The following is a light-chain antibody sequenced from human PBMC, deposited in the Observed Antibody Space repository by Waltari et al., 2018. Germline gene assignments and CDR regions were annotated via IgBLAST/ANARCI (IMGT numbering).Light chain of an antibody. CDR3: QQANSFPYT. V-gene: IGKV1D-12*01. CDR2: SSS. J-gene: IGKJ2*01. CDR1: QDISSW. Sequence: DIQMTQSPSSVSASVGDRVTITRRASQDISSWLAWYQQKPGKAPELLIYSSSTLHFGVPSRFSGSRSGTEFSLTITGLQPDDSATYFCQQANSFPYTYGQGTKLDI.